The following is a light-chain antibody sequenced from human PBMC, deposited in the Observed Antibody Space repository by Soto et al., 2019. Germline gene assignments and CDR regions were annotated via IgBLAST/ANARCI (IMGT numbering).Light chain of an antibody. Sequence: DIQLTQSPSSLSASVGGRVTITCRASQDINHYLAWYQQRPGRVPKVLIHGASALQSGVSSRFSGSGSGTQFTLTINSLQPEDFATYYCQSYKGVPYTFGQGTKVEMK. CDR1: QDINHY. V-gene: IGKV1-27*01. CDR3: QSYKGVPYT. J-gene: IGKJ2*01. CDR2: GAS.